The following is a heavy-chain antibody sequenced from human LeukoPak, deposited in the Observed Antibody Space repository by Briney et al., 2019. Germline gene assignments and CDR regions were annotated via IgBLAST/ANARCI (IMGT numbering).Heavy chain of an antibody. V-gene: IGHV4-4*07. CDR1: GGSISIYY. CDR2: IYTNENT. Sequence: RASETLSLTCTVSGGSISIYYWTWIRQPAGKGLEWIGRIYTNENTFFNPSLKSRVTMSVDTSKNQFSLQLTSVTAADAAVYYCARSSDSSGYYGGGIIDYWGQGTLVTVSS. D-gene: IGHD6-19*01. CDR3: ARSSDSSGYYGGGIIDY. J-gene: IGHJ4*02.